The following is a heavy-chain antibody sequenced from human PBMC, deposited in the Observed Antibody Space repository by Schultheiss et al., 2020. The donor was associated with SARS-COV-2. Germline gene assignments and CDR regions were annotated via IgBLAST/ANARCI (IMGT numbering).Heavy chain of an antibody. J-gene: IGHJ4*02. V-gene: IGHV3-30*18. CDR2: ISYDGSNK. CDR3: AKDRSVVPAARLTHPIDY. D-gene: IGHD2-2*01. CDR1: GFTFSDYY. Sequence: GESLKISCAASGFTFSDYYMSWIRQAPGKGLEWVAVISYDGSNKYYADSVKGRFTISRDNSKNTLYLQMNSLRAEDTAVYYCAKDRSVVPAARLTHPIDYWGQGTLVTVSS.